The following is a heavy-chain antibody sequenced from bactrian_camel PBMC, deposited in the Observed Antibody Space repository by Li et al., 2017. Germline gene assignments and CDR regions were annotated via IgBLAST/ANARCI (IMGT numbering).Heavy chain of an antibody. CDR3: AEGRGSRGEHCYSLNY. D-gene: IGHD6*01. CDR1: GYDYSDKC. Sequence: HVQLVESGGGSVQAGGSLRLSCAASGYDYSDKCMGWFRQAPGKEREGVARIYTGSGNTYYADSVKGRFAISQDSARNTVYLQMNNLQPEDTATYYCAEGRGSRGEHCYSLNYWGQGTQVTVS. CDR2: IYTGSGNT. V-gene: IGHV3S54*01. J-gene: IGHJ4*01.